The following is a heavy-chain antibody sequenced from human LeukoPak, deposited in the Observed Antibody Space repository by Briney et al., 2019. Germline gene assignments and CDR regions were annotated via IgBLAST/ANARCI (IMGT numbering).Heavy chain of an antibody. CDR2: IYSGGST. CDR3: ASQSRYYFDF. CDR1: GFTFSSYG. J-gene: IGHJ4*02. V-gene: IGHV3-53*01. Sequence: PGGSLRLSCAASGFTFSSYGMHWVRQAPGKGLEWVSIIYSGGSTFYADSVKGRFTISRDNSENTVFLQMNSLRAEDTAVYYCASQSRYYFDFWGQGTLVTVSS.